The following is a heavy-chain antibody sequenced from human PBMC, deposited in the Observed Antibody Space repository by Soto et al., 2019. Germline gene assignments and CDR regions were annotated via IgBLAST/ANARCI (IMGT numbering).Heavy chain of an antibody. D-gene: IGHD2-15*01. CDR2: INPSGGST. J-gene: IGHJ6*02. Sequence: ASVQASCKASGYTFTSYYMHWVRKAPGQGLAWMGTINPSGGSTSYEHKFQGRVTMTRDKSTSTVYMEVSSLRGEETAAYYCARIVVAVTVGIPFFYYYFSMYVVGQETTVAVSS. V-gene: IGHV1-46*01. CDR1: GYTFTSYY. CDR3: ARIVVAVTVGIPFFYYYFSMYV.